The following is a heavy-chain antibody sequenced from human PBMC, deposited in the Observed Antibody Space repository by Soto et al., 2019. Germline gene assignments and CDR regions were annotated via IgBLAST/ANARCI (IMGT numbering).Heavy chain of an antibody. Sequence: ASVKVSFKASGYTFTNYAVHWVRQAPGQRLEWMGWINAGNGNTRFSQNLQGRVTITRDTSARTVYMELSSLGSEDTAVYYCARGHLAVVPVASWFYYMDVWGKGTTVTVSS. J-gene: IGHJ6*03. CDR3: ARGHLAVVPVASWFYYMDV. CDR1: GYTFTNYA. CDR2: INAGNGNT. D-gene: IGHD2-2*01. V-gene: IGHV1-3*01.